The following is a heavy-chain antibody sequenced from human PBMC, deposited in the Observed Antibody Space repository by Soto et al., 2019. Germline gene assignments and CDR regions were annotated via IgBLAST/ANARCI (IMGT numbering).Heavy chain of an antibody. CDR3: ARPPPRVPAAPYYSADYGMDV. CDR1: GYSFTSYW. J-gene: IGHJ6*02. V-gene: IGHV5-10-1*01. CDR2: IDPSDSYT. Sequence: PGASLKISCKGSGYSFTSYWISWVRQMPGKGLEWTGRIDPSDSYTNYSPSFQGHVTISADKSISTAYLQWSSLKASDTAMYYCARPPPRVPAAPYYSADYGMDVWGQGTTVTV. D-gene: IGHD2-2*01.